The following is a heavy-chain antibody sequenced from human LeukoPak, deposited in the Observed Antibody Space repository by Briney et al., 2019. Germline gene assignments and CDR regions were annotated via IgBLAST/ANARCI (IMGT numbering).Heavy chain of an antibody. V-gene: IGHV3-30*02. CDR2: IRYDGSNK. CDR3: ARVTYGSGTYGAFDY. J-gene: IGHJ4*02. CDR1: GFTFSSYG. Sequence: GGSLRLSCAASGFTFSSYGMHWVRQAPGKGLEWVAFIRYDGSNKYYADSVKGRFTISRDNSKNTLYLQMNSLGAEDTAVYYCARVTYGSGTYGAFDYWGQGTLVTVSS. D-gene: IGHD3-10*01.